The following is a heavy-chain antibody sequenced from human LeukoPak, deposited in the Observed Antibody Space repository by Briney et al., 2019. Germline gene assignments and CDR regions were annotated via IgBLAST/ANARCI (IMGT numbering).Heavy chain of an antibody. Sequence: AGGSLRLSCAASGFTFSSYAMSWVRQAPGKGLEWVSAISGSGGSTYYAASVKGRFTISRDNSKNTLYLQMNSLRAEDTAVYYCAKRGSSSWYYFDYWGQGTLVTVSS. CDR2: ISGSGGST. CDR3: AKRGSSSWYYFDY. V-gene: IGHV3-23*01. D-gene: IGHD6-13*01. J-gene: IGHJ4*02. CDR1: GFTFSSYA.